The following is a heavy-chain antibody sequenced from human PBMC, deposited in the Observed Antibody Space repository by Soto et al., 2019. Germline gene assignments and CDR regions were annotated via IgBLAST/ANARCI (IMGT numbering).Heavy chain of an antibody. Sequence: QVQLVESGGGVVQPGRSLRLSCAASGFTFSSYGMHWVRQAPGKGLEWVAVISYDGSNKYYADSVKGRFTISRDNSKNTLYLQMNSLRAEDTAVYYCAKDGTTATTFDYWGQGTLVTVSS. CDR3: AKDGTTATTFDY. D-gene: IGHD4-17*01. CDR2: ISYDGSNK. V-gene: IGHV3-30*18. CDR1: GFTFSSYG. J-gene: IGHJ4*02.